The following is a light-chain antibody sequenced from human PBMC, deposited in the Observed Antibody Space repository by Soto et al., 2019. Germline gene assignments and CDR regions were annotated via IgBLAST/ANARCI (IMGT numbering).Light chain of an antibody. CDR1: QSIGSA. Sequence: VSPGXRATLSCRXSQSIGSALAWYQQKPGQAPRLLIYGTSTRATGIPARFSGSGSGTDFTLTISSLQSEDFAVYYCQQYNNWPPWTFGQGTKVEIK. J-gene: IGKJ1*01. V-gene: IGKV3-15*01. CDR3: QQYNNWPPWT. CDR2: GTS.